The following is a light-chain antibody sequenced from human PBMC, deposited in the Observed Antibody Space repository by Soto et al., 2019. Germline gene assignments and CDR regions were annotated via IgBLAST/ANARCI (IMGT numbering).Light chain of an antibody. J-gene: IGKJ4*01. CDR1: QSVSYN. Sequence: EIVMTQSPATLSVSPGETATLSCRASQSVSYNLAWYQQKPGQGPRLLSYGAFTRSTGIPARFSGSGSGTEFTLTISSLQSEDFAVYYCQQYKNWPPLTSGGGTKVEI. V-gene: IGKV3-15*01. CDR2: GAF. CDR3: QQYKNWPPLT.